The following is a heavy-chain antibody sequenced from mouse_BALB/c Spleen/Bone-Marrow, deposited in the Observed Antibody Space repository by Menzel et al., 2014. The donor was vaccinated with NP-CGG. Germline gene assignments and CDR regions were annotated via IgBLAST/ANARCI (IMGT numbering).Heavy chain of an antibody. CDR2: IYPGSGST. CDR1: GYTFTSYW. J-gene: IGHJ2*01. V-gene: IGHV1S22*01. CDR3: TREEGFLYFDY. Sequence: LKQSGAELVRPGASVKLSCKASGYTFTSYWMHWVKQRHGQGLEWIGNIYPGSGSTNYDEKFKSKGTLTVDTSSSTAYMHLSSLTSEDSAVYYCTREEGFLYFDYWGQGTPLTVSS.